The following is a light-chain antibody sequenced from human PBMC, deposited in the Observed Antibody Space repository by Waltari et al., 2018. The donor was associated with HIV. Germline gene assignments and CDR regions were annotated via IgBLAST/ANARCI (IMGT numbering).Light chain of an antibody. J-gene: IGLJ3*02. CDR2: YNN. CDR3: AAWDDSLMGV. CDR1: SSNIGSNT. Sequence: QSVLTQPPSASGTPGQRVTISCSGSSSNIGSNTVNWYQQLPGTSPKLLIYYNNRRPAGVPGLFSGSKSGTSASLAISALQSEDEADYYCAAWDDSLMGVFGGGTRLTVL. V-gene: IGLV1-44*01.